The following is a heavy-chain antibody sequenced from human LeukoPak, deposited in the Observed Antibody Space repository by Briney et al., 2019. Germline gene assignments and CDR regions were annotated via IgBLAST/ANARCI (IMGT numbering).Heavy chain of an antibody. CDR2: IYYSGST. Sequence: PSETLSLTGTVSGGSISSSSYYWGWIRQPPGKGLEWIGSIYYSGSTYYNPSLKSRVTISVDTSKNQFSLKLSSVTAADTAVYYCARQSLLFPNWFDPWGQGTLVTVSS. CDR1: GGSISSSSYY. CDR3: ARQSLLFPNWFDP. V-gene: IGHV4-39*07. J-gene: IGHJ5*02. D-gene: IGHD2-21*01.